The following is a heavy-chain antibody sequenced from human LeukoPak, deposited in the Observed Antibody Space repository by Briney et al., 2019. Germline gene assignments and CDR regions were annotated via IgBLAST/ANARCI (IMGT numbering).Heavy chain of an antibody. Sequence: ASVKVSCKASRYTFTRYGISWVRQAPGQGLEWMGWINTYSGNRQFAQKLQGRATMTIDKSTNTAVMEMGSLRSDDTATYYCARDRPLGGGGMIENYYTGRDVGGKGTTVIVPS. J-gene: IGHJ6*04. V-gene: IGHV1-18*01. CDR3: ARDRPLGGGGMIENYYTGRDV. D-gene: IGHD3-16*01. CDR1: RYTFTRYG. CDR2: INTYSGNR.